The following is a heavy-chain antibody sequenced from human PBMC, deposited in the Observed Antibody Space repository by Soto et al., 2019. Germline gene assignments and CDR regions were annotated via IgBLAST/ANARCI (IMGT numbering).Heavy chain of an antibody. CDR1: GFTFSSYA. Sequence: GGSLRLSCAASGFTFSSYAMSWVRQAPGKGLEWVSAISGSGGSTYYADSVKGRFTISRDNSKNTLYLQMNSPRAEDTAVYYCAKVYDFWSGYSDYWGQGTLVTVSS. CDR2: ISGSGGST. V-gene: IGHV3-23*01. CDR3: AKVYDFWSGYSDY. J-gene: IGHJ4*02. D-gene: IGHD3-3*01.